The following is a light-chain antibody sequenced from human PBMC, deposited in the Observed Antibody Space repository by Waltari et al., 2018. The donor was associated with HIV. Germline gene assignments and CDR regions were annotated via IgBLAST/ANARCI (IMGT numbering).Light chain of an antibody. CDR1: RSDVGGYNY. CDR2: EVS. V-gene: IGLV2-14*01. Sequence: QSALTQPASVSGSPGQSITISCTGPRSDVGGYNYVSWYQHHPGKAPKLVIYEVSNRPSGVSNRFSGFKSANTASLTISGLQAEDEGDYYCSSYTSSRTWVFGGGTKLTVL. J-gene: IGLJ3*02. CDR3: SSYTSSRTWV.